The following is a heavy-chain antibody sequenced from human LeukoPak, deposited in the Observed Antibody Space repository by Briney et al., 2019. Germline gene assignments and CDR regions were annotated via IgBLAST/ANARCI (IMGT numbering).Heavy chain of an antibody. V-gene: IGHV1-2*02. CDR1: GYTFTGYY. D-gene: IGHD2-21*01. CDR2: INPNSGGT. CDR3: ARDRRIVVGGWFDP. J-gene: IGHJ5*02. Sequence: ASVKVSCKASGYTFTGYYMHWVRQAPGQGLEWMGWINPNSGGTSYAQKFQGRVTMTRDTSISTAYMELSRLRSDDTAVYYCARDRRIVVGGWFDPWGQGTLVTVSS.